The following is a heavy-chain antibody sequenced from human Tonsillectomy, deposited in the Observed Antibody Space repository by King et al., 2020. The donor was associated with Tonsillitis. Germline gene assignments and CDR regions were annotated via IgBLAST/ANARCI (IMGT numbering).Heavy chain of an antibody. CDR3: ARLTGTTGYYYYSMDV. CDR2: IYPGNSDT. D-gene: IGHD1-1*01. Sequence: QLVQSGAEVKKPGESLKISCKTSGYSFTSQWIGWVRQMPGKGLEWMGIIYPGNSDTRYSPSFEGQVTISADESISTAYLQWSSLKASDTAMYYCARLTGTTGYYYYSMDVWAQGTTVTVSS. J-gene: IGHJ6*02. V-gene: IGHV5-51*01. CDR1: GYSFTSQW.